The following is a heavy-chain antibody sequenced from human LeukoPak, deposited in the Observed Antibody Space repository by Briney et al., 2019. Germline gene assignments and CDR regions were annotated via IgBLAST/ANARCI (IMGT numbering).Heavy chain of an antibody. CDR3: AKTNGDSGIPIDWYFDF. V-gene: IGHV3-30*18. CDR2: ISFDGSDE. D-gene: IGHD2-8*01. Sequence: GGSLRLSCAASGFTFSRSAMHWVRQAPGKGLEWVAVISFDGSDEYYADSVKGRFTISRDNSKNTLYLQMNSLRADDTAVYYCAKTNGDSGIPIDWYFDFRGRGALVTVSS. J-gene: IGHJ2*01. CDR1: GFTFSRSA.